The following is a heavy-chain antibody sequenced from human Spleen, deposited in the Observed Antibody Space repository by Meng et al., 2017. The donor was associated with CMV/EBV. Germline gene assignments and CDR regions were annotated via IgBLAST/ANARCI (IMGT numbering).Heavy chain of an antibody. CDR2: IYYTGST. D-gene: IGHD3-3*01. CDR3: ARSRVDYDSWSGYYTPFNY. V-gene: IGHV4-59*08. J-gene: IGHJ4*02. Sequence: SETLSLTCTVSGGSINSNSWSWIRQPPGKGLEWIGYIYYTGSTNYNPSLKSRVTISVDTSKNQFSLKLSSVTAADTAVYYCARSRVDYDSWSGYYTPFNYWGQGTLVTVSS. CDR1: GGSINSNS.